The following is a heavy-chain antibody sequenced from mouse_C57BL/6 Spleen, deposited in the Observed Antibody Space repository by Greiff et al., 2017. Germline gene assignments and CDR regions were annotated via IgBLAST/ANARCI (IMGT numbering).Heavy chain of an antibody. CDR2: INPNNGGT. Sequence: VQLQQPGPELVKPGASVKISCKASGYTFTDYYMNWVKQSHGKSLEWIGDINPNNGGTSYNQKFKGKATLTVDKSSSTAYMELRSLTSEDSAVYYCARDSRTRLDYWGQGTTLTVSS. D-gene: IGHD1-1*01. J-gene: IGHJ2*01. CDR1: GYTFTDYY. CDR3: ARDSRTRLDY. V-gene: IGHV1-26*01.